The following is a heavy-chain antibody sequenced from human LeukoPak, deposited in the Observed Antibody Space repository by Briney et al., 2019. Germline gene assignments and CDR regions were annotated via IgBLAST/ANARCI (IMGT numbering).Heavy chain of an antibody. CDR2: ISSSGSTI. V-gene: IGHV3-11*01. J-gene: IGHJ4*02. D-gene: IGHD3-16*01. CDR1: GFTFSDYY. Sequence: GGSLRLSCAASGFTFSDYYMSWIRQAPGKGLEWVSYISSSGSTIYYADSVKGRFTISRDNAKNSLYLQTNSLRAKDTAVYYCARENKLRLALIDYWGQGTLVTVSS. CDR3: ARENKLRLALIDY.